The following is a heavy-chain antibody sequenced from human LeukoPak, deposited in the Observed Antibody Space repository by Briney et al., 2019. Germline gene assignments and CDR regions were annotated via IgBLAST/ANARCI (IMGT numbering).Heavy chain of an antibody. V-gene: IGHV3-64*01. CDR3: AKDSRYCSSTSCYPYYMDV. J-gene: IGHJ6*03. Sequence: GGSLRLSCAASGFTFSSYAMHWVRQAPGKGLEYVSAISSNGGSTYYANSVKGRFTISRDNSKNTLYLQMGSLRAEDMAVYYCAKDSRYCSSTSCYPYYMDVWGKGTTVTVSS. CDR1: GFTFSSYA. D-gene: IGHD2-2*01. CDR2: ISSNGGST.